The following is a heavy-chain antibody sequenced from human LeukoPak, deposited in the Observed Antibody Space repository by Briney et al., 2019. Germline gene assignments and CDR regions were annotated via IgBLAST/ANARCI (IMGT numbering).Heavy chain of an antibody. Sequence: PGGSLRLSCAASGFTFSSYSMNWVRQAPGKGLEWVAQIKEDGSDKYYAGSVKGRFIISRDNAKNSLYLQMNSLRTEDTAVYYCVRDRGWLAFDYWGQGTLVTVST. J-gene: IGHJ4*02. CDR2: IKEDGSDK. CDR3: VRDRGWLAFDY. D-gene: IGHD6-19*01. CDR1: GFTFSSYS. V-gene: IGHV3-7*01.